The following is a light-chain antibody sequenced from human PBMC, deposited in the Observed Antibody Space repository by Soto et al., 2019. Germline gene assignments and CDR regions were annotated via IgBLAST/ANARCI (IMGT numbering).Light chain of an antibody. CDR1: SFNIGAGYD. V-gene: IGLV1-40*01. J-gene: IGLJ2*01. CDR3: QSFDSSLRGVL. Sequence: QSVLTQPPSVSGAPGQTVTISCTGSSFNIGAGYDVHWYRQVAGTVPKVLIYADTNRPSGVPGRFSASKSGASASLTIAGLQAEDEADYYCQSFDSSLRGVLFGGGTQLTVL. CDR2: ADT.